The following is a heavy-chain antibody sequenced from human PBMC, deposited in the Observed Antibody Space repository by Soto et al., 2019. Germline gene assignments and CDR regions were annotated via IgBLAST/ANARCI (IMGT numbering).Heavy chain of an antibody. D-gene: IGHD3-10*01. V-gene: IGHV3-9*01. J-gene: IGHJ4*02. CDR2: INWNGKTS. CDR1: GFPFDDFA. CDR3: ARDISGWSPGEGPVPLDF. Sequence: VKLAESGGGLVEPGMSLRLSCVASGFPFDDFAMHWVRQAPGKGLEWVSGINWNGKTSGYADPVRGRFIVSRDNAKNSLYLEMNSLRVEDTAIYFCARDISGWSPGEGPVPLDFWGQGTLVTVSS.